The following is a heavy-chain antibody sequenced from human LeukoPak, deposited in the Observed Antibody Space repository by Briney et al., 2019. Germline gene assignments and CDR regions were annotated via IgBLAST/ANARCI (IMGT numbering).Heavy chain of an antibody. CDR3: ARVKLDHFDY. V-gene: IGHV4-34*01. J-gene: IGHJ4*02. CDR2: INHSGST. Sequence: SETLSLTCAVYGGSFSGYYWSWIPQPPGKGLEWIGEINHSGSTNYNPSLKSRVTISVDTSKNQFSLKLSSVTAADTAVYYCARVKLDHFDYWGQGTLVTVSS. CDR1: GGSFSGYY. D-gene: IGHD1-1*01.